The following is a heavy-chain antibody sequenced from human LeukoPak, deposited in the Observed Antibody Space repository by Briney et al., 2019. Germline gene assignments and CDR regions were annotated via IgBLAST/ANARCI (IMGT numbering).Heavy chain of an antibody. CDR3: ARALVVVALELFDY. CDR2: IAWNSGTI. Sequence: GGSLRLSCAASGFTFDDYAMHWVRQTPGKGLEWVSGIAWNSGTIDYADSVKGRFTISRDNSKNTLYLQMNSLRAEDTAVYYCARALVVVALELFDYWGQGTLVTVSS. J-gene: IGHJ4*02. V-gene: IGHV3-9*01. CDR1: GFTFDDYA. D-gene: IGHD2-15*01.